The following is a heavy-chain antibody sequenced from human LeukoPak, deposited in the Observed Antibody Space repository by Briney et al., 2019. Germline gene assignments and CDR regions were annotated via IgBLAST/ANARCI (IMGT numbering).Heavy chain of an antibody. Sequence: GGSLRLSCEGSGFTFRSHWMSWVRQAPGKGLVWVSRINSDGSSTSYADSVKGRFTISRDNTKNTLNLQMNSLRAEDTAVYYCARGDGSSGWRTGGMDVWGQGTTVTVSS. CDR3: ARGDGSSGWRTGGMDV. D-gene: IGHD6-19*01. J-gene: IGHJ6*02. V-gene: IGHV3-74*01. CDR2: INSDGSST. CDR1: GFTFRSHW.